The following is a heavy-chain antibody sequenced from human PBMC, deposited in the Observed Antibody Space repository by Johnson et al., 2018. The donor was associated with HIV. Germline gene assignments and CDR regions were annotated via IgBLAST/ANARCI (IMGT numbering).Heavy chain of an antibody. CDR2: ISYDGSNK. J-gene: IGHJ3*02. D-gene: IGHD5-24*01. CDR3: AKEKNGYHWTFDI. V-gene: IGHV3-30*18. Sequence: HVQLVESGGGVVQPGRSLRLSCAASGFTFSSYGMHWVRQAPGKGLEWVAVISYDGSNKYYADSVKGRFTISRDNSKNTLYLQMNSLRPEDTAVYYCAKEKNGYHWTFDIWGQGTMVTVSS. CDR1: GFTFSSYG.